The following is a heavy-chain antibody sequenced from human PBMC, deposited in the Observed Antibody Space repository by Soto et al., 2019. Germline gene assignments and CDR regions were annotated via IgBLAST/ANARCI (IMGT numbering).Heavy chain of an antibody. D-gene: IGHD6-19*01. V-gene: IGHV4-59*01. Sequence: SETLSLTRTVSGGSISSYYWRWIRQPPGKGLEWIGCIYYSGSTNYSPSLKMRVTISVDTSKNQFSLKLSSVTAADTAVYYCARGIAVAGRLFDYWGQGTLVTVSS. CDR1: GGSISSYY. J-gene: IGHJ4*02. CDR2: IYYSGST. CDR3: ARGIAVAGRLFDY.